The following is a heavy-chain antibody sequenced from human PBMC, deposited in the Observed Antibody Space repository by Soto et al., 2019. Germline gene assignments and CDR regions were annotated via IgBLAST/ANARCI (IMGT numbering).Heavy chain of an antibody. Sequence: QVQLVQSGAEVKKPGASVKVSCKASGYTFTSYAMHWVRQAPGQRLEWMGWINAGNGNTKYSQKFQGRVTITRDTPASTAYMELSSLRSEETAVYYCARGPGGPDGPGDYWGQGTLVTVSS. CDR2: INAGNGNT. V-gene: IGHV1-3*01. J-gene: IGHJ4*02. CDR3: ARGPGGPDGPGDY. CDR1: GYTFTSYA. D-gene: IGHD2-15*01.